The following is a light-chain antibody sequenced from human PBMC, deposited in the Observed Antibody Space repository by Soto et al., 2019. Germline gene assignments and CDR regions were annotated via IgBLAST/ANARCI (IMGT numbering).Light chain of an antibody. Sequence: EIVMTQSPATLSVSPGERATLSCRASQSVYNNLAWYQQKPGQAPRVLIYGTYIKATGVPTTFSGSGSGTEFTLTISSLQYEDFAVYYCQQYDSWPPTFGQGTKVGIK. CDR1: QSVYNN. J-gene: IGKJ1*01. CDR2: GTY. CDR3: QQYDSWPPT. V-gene: IGKV3-15*01.